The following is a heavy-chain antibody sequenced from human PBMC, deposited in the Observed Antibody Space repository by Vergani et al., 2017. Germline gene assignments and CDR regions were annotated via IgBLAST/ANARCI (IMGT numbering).Heavy chain of an antibody. CDR3: AIKRGACRAAYCHSYDF. V-gene: IGHV4-39*01. CDR2: MDYSGST. CDR1: GDSVISTDYH. J-gene: IGHJ4*02. D-gene: IGHD2-15*01. Sequence: QVQLQESGPGLVKPSETLSLTCTVSGDSVISTDYHLGWIRQPPGKGLEWIGSMDYSGSTSYNPSLESRISISFETPKNQFSLRLTSVTAADTAVYYCAIKRGACRAAYCHSYDFWGPGTLVGVSS.